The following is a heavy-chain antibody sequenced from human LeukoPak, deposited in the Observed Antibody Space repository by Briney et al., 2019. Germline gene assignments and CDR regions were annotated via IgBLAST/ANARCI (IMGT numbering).Heavy chain of an antibody. V-gene: IGHV4-31*03. CDR3: ARSGTVTTWNY. Sequence: SETLSLTCTVSGGSISSGGYYWSWIRQHPGKGLEWIGCIYCSGTTYYHPSLTSRVAISVDTSKNQFSLKLSSVTAADTAVYYCARSGTVTTWNYWGQGTLVTVSS. CDR2: IYCSGTT. J-gene: IGHJ4*02. CDR1: GGSISSGGYY. D-gene: IGHD4-17*01.